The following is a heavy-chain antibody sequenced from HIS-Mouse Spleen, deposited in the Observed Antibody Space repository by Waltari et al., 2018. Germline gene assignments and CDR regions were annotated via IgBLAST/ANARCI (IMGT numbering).Heavy chain of an antibody. D-gene: IGHD2-15*01. J-gene: IGHJ4*02. V-gene: IGHV3-23*01. CDR3: AKGSYCSGGSCYRGADY. Sequence: EVQLLESGGGLVQPGGSLRLSCAASGFTFSSYAMSWVRQAPGKGLEWVSAISGSGGSTYYADPVKGRFTISRDNSKNTLYLQMNSLRAEDTAVYYCAKGSYCSGGSCYRGADYWGQGTLVTVSS. CDR2: ISGSGGST. CDR1: GFTFSSYA.